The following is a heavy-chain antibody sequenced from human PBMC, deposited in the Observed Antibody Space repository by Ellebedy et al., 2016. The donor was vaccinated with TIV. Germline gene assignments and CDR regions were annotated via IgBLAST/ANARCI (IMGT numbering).Heavy chain of an antibody. CDR3: ARDSGTYPRAAYDI. J-gene: IGHJ3*02. CDR2: ITCYNGDT. V-gene: IGHV1-18*01. CDR1: GYTFTSYG. Sequence: AASVKVSCKASGYTFTSYGISWVRQAPGQGLEWMGWITCYNGDTNYAQQFQGRVTMNTDTSTMTAYMELRSLRSDDTAVYYCARDSGTYPRAAYDIWGQGTVVTVSS. D-gene: IGHD1-26*01.